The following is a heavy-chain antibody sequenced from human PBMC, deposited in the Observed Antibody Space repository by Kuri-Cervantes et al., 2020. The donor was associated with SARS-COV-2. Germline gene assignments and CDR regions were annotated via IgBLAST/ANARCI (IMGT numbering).Heavy chain of an antibody. D-gene: IGHD3-22*01. Sequence: GESLKISCAASGFAFSSYEMKWVRQAPGEGLEWVAVISYDGSNKYYADSVKGWFTISRDNSKNTLYLQMNSLRAEDTAVYYRAKGGITMIVVGDKKAFDIWGQGTMVTVSS. V-gene: IGHV3-30-3*01. CDR3: AKGGITMIVVGDKKAFDI. CDR2: ISYDGSNK. J-gene: IGHJ3*02. CDR1: GFAFSSYE.